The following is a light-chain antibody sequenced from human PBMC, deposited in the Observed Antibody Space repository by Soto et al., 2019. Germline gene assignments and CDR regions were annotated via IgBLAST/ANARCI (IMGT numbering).Light chain of an antibody. CDR1: QSISSW. CDR2: DAS. V-gene: IGKV1-5*01. J-gene: IGKJ5*01. Sequence: DIQMTQSPSTLSASVGDRVTITCRASQSISSWLAWYQQKPGKAPKLLSYDASSLESGVPSRFSGSGSGTEFTLTIGGLQPDDFATYYCQQFNSYPITFGQGTRLEI. CDR3: QQFNSYPIT.